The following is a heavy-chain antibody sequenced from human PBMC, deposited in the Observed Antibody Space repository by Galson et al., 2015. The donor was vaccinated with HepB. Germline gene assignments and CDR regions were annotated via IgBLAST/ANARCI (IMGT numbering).Heavy chain of an antibody. V-gene: IGHV4-30-2*01. CDR2: IYHSGST. D-gene: IGHD4-11*01. CDR3: ARVHRTVTTSGYYYYMDV. CDR1: GGSISSGGYS. J-gene: IGHJ6*03. Sequence: TLSLTCAVSGGSISSGGYSWSWIRQPPGKGLEWIGYIYHSGSTYYNPSLKSRVTISVDRSKNQFSLKLSSVTAADTAVYYCARVHRTVTTSGYYYYMDVWGKGTTVTVSS.